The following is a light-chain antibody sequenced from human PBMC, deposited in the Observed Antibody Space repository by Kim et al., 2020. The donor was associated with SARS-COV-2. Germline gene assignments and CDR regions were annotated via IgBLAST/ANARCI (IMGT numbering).Light chain of an antibody. Sequence: AIINCKSSQSVLYSSNQKNYLAWYQQKPGQPPKLLIYWASTRESGVPERFSGSGSGTDFTLTISSLQAEDAAVYYCQQYYSTPLTYGGGTKVDIK. V-gene: IGKV4-1*01. J-gene: IGKJ4*01. CDR1: QSVLYSSNQKNY. CDR2: WAS. CDR3: QQYYSTPLT.